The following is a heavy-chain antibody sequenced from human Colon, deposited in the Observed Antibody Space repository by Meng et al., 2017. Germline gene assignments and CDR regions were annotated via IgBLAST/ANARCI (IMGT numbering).Heavy chain of an antibody. D-gene: IGHD6-6*01. CDR3: ARSEWYSSSSSLDP. CDR1: GGSINSSSW. V-gene: IGHV4-4*02. Sequence: QVQLEESGPGLVKPSGTLSLTCAVSGGSINSSSWWTWVRQPPGKGLEWMGEIYHSGTTNYNPSLKSRVTISVDKSKNQFSLRLTSVTAADTAIYYCARSEWYSSSSSLDPWGQGTLVTVSS. J-gene: IGHJ5*02. CDR2: IYHSGTT.